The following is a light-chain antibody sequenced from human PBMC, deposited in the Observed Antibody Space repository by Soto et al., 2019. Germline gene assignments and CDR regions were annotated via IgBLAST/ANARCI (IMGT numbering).Light chain of an antibody. CDR3: QQYNNWPLT. Sequence: EIVMTQSPATPSVSPGERATLSCRASQSVSSNLAWYQQKPGQAPRLLIYGASTRATGLPARFSGSGSGTEFTLTISSLQSEDFAVYYCQQYNNWPLTFGGGTKVEIK. CDR2: GAS. V-gene: IGKV3-15*01. CDR1: QSVSSN. J-gene: IGKJ4*01.